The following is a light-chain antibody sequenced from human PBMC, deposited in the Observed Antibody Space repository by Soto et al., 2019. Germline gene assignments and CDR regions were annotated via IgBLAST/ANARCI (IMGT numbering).Light chain of an antibody. Sequence: DIVMTQSPDSLAVSLGERATINCKSSQSGLYSSNNKNYLAWYQQRTGQPPKLLIYWASTRESGVPDRFSGSGSGTDFTFTITSLQAEDVAVYYRQQYESTPPTFGQGTKLEIK. CDR1: QSGLYSSNNKNY. V-gene: IGKV4-1*01. CDR2: WAS. J-gene: IGKJ2*01. CDR3: QQYESTPPT.